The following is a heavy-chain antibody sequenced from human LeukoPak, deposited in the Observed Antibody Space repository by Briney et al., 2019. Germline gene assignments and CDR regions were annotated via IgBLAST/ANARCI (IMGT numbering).Heavy chain of an antibody. CDR2: IKSKTDGGTV. D-gene: IGHD4-17*01. CDR3: TTDPGDYEIF. CDR1: GFTISANY. V-gene: IGHV3-15*01. J-gene: IGHJ4*02. Sequence: GGSLRLSCAASGFTISANYMNWVRQAPGKGLEWVGRIKSKTDGGTVDYAPPVKGRFTISRDDARNTLSLEMNFLKTEDTAVYYCTTDPGDYEIFWGRGTLVTVSS.